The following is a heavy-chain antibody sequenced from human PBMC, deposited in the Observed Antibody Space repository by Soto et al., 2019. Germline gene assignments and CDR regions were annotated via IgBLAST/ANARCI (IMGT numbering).Heavy chain of an antibody. CDR3: ARDRGGITVSSKPLGEWFDP. V-gene: IGHV4-59*01. J-gene: IGHJ5*02. D-gene: IGHD3-10*01. Sequence: QVQLQESGPGLLRPSETLSLTCTVSGVSLDNFFWSWIRQTPGRGLEWLGYVSQGRADSYRAEGENTGDIPSLASRATIPLYLPKNQFSLRLTSVTAADTAVYYCARDRGGITVSSKPLGEWFDPWGQGILVTVSS. CDR1: GVSLDNFF. CDR2: VSQGRADSYRAEGENT.